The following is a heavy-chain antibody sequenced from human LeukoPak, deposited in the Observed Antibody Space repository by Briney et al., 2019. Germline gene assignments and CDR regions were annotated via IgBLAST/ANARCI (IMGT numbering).Heavy chain of an antibody. CDR2: IYYSGST. Sequence: SQTLSLTCSVSGGSISSGDYYWSWIRQPPGKGLEWIGYIYYSGSTYYNPSLKSRVTISVDTSKNQFSLKLTSVTAADTVVYYCASLGYSSGHRNFDYWGQGTLVTVSS. CDR1: GGSISSGDYY. V-gene: IGHV4-30-4*08. D-gene: IGHD6-19*01. J-gene: IGHJ4*02. CDR3: ASLGYSSGHRNFDY.